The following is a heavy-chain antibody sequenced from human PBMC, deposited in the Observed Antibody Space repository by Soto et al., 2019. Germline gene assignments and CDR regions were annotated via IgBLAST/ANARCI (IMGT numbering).Heavy chain of an antibody. Sequence: QPGGSLRLSCAASGFTFSSYAMSWVRQAPGKGLEWVSAISGSGGSTYYADSVKGRFTISRDNSKNTLYLQMNSLRAEDTAVYYCAVRQGYCSSTSCPRAAYYYYGMDVWGQGTTVTVSS. V-gene: IGHV3-23*01. J-gene: IGHJ6*02. CDR1: GFTFSSYA. CDR2: ISGSGGST. CDR3: AVRQGYCSSTSCPRAAYYYYGMDV. D-gene: IGHD2-2*01.